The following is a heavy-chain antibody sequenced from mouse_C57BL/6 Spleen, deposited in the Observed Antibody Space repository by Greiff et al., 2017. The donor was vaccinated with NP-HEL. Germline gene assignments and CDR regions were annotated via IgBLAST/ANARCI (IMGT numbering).Heavy chain of an antibody. CDR1: GYTFTDYE. Sequence: VQLQQSGAELVRPGASVTLSCKALGYTFTDYEMHWVKQTPVHGLEWIGAIDPETGGTAYNQKFKGKAILTADKSSSTAYMELRSLTSEDSAVYYCTALITTVVATYYFDYWGQGTTLTVSS. D-gene: IGHD1-1*01. CDR2: IDPETGGT. CDR3: TALITTVVATYYFDY. J-gene: IGHJ2*01. V-gene: IGHV1-15*01.